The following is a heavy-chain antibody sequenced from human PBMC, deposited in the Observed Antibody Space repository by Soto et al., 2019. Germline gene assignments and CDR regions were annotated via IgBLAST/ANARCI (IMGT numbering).Heavy chain of an antibody. V-gene: IGHV1-69*13. J-gene: IGHJ6*02. D-gene: IGHD6-13*01. CDR2: IMPIFGRA. CDR1: GGAFSNYA. Sequence: GASVKVSCKASGGAFSNYAFSWVRQAPGQGLEWLGGIMPIFGRADYAQKFRGRVTITADEFTSTAHMELSSLRSEDTAVDYCAGSAAAGGRGYYYYGMDVWGQGTTVTVSS. CDR3: AGSAAAGGRGYYYYGMDV.